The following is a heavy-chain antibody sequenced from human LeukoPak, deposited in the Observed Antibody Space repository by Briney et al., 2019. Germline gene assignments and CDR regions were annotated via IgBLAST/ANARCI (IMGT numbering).Heavy chain of an antibody. V-gene: IGHV3-21*01. Sequence: GGSLRLSCAASGFTFRSYSMNWVRQAPGKGLEWVSAIDPSRTYIYYADSVKGRFTISRDNAENSLYLQMNSLRVEDTAVYYCARDIRREMAVPFDVWGQGTLVTVSS. CDR1: GFTFRSYS. J-gene: IGHJ3*01. D-gene: IGHD5-24*01. CDR2: IDPSRTYI. CDR3: ARDIRREMAVPFDV.